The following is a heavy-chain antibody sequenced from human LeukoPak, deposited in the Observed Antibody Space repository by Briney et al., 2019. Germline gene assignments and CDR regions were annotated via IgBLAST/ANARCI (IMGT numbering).Heavy chain of an antibody. V-gene: IGHV3-23*01. CDR3: ATAGSYPYYFDY. J-gene: IGHJ4*02. CDR2: ISGSGGST. Sequence: GGSLRLSCAASGFTFSSYAMSWVRQAPGKGLEWVSAISGSGGSTYYADSVKGRSTISRDNSKNTLYLQMNSLRAEDTAVYYCATAGSYPYYFDYWGQGTLVTVSS. D-gene: IGHD1-26*01. CDR1: GFTFSSYA.